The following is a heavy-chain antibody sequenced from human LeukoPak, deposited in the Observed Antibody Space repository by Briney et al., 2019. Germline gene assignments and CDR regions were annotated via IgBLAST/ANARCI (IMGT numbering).Heavy chain of an antibody. D-gene: IGHD2-15*01. V-gene: IGHV3-30*02. Sequence: GGSLRLSCAASGFIFTSFGMHWVRQAPGKGLEWVAFIQDDESNKFYADSVKGRFTISRDNSKNTLFLQMNSLRPEDTALYYCAKQMVERPHYYYMDVWGKGTTVTVSS. J-gene: IGHJ6*03. CDR2: IQDDESNK. CDR1: GFIFTSFG. CDR3: AKQMVERPHYYYMDV.